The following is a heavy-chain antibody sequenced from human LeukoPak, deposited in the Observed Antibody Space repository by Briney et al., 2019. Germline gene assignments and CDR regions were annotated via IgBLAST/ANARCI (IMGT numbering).Heavy chain of an antibody. CDR2: ISYDGTNK. V-gene: IGHV3-30*01. Sequence: GRSLRLSCAGSGFSFSSYAMPWVRQAPGKGLEWVAVISYDGTNKYYAESVKGRFTISRDNSKNTLYLQMNSLRAEDTAVYYCAKERDISSSWYLSNYFDYWGQGALVTVSS. D-gene: IGHD6-13*01. CDR3: AKERDISSSWYLSNYFDY. J-gene: IGHJ4*02. CDR1: GFSFSSYA.